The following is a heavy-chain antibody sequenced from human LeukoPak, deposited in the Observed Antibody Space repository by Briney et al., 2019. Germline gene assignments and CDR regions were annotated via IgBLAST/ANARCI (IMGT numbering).Heavy chain of an antibody. V-gene: IGHV3-21*01. CDR1: GFTFSTYA. CDR2: ISSSSSYI. Sequence: PGGSLRLSCAASGFTFSTYAMTWVRQAPGKGLEWVSSISSSSSYIYYADSVKGRFTISRDNAKNSLYLQMNSLRAEDTAVYFCARGRRNVKAAVDKTDAFDIWGQGTMVTVSS. CDR3: ARGRRNVKAAVDKTDAFDI. D-gene: IGHD6-13*01. J-gene: IGHJ3*02.